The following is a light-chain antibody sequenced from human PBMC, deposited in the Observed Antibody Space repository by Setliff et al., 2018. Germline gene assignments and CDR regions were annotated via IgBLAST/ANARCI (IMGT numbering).Light chain of an antibody. J-gene: IGLJ1*01. Sequence: QSALAQPASVSGSPGQSITISCTGTSSDIGGYNYVSWYQQHSGKAPKLMIYEVSNRPSGVSNRFSGSKSGNTASLTISGLQAEDEADYYCSSYASSSIPYVFGSGIKGTVL. V-gene: IGLV2-14*01. CDR3: SSYASSSIPYV. CDR1: SSDIGGYNY. CDR2: EVS.